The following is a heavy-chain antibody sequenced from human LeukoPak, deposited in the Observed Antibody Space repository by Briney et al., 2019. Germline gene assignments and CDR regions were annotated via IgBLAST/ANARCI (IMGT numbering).Heavy chain of an antibody. D-gene: IGHD6-19*01. J-gene: IGHJ4*02. CDR1: GFTFSSYA. CDR3: AKSESGWGATRRYFDY. Sequence: GGSLRLSCAASGFTFSSYAMSWVRQAPGKELAWVSAIRGTSYSTYYADSVKGRFTISRDNSKNTLYLQMNSLRAEDTAVYYCAKSESGWGATRRYFDYWGQGTLVTVSS. CDR2: IRGTSYST. V-gene: IGHV3-23*01.